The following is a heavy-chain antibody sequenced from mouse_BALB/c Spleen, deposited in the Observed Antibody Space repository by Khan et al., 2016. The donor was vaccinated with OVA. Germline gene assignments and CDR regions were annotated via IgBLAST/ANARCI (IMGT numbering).Heavy chain of an antibody. CDR2: ILPGSNST. Sequence: VKLQESGAELMKPGASVKISCKATGYTFSSYWIEWVKQRPGHGLEWIGEILPGSNSTNYNERFKGKATITADTSSNTAYMQLSSLTSEDSAIYYCARGNYYGSTSWFGYWGQGTLVTVSA. CDR3: ARGNYYGSTSWFGY. D-gene: IGHD1-1*01. CDR1: GYTFSSYW. J-gene: IGHJ3*01. V-gene: IGHV1-9*01.